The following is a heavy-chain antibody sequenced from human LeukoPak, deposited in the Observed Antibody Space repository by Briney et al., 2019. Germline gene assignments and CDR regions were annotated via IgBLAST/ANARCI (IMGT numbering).Heavy chain of an antibody. CDR3: AKDLEYTYYFDS. J-gene: IGHJ4*02. D-gene: IGHD3-3*01. CDR1: GFTFSTYA. Sequence: GGSLRLSCAASGFTFSTYAISWVRQAPGKGLEWVSSIFASGGAAYYADSVKGRCTISRDNSKNTLYLQMNSLRAEDTAVYYCAKDLEYTYYFDSWGQGTLLTVSS. V-gene: IGHV3-23*01. CDR2: IFASGGAA.